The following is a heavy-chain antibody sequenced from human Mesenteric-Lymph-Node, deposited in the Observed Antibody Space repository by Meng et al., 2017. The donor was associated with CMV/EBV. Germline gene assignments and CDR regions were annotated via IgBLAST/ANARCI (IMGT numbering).Heavy chain of an antibody. J-gene: IGHJ4*02. CDR3: ARDPPMVRGVMDY. CDR2: VTPNPGNP. V-gene: IGHV7-4-1*02. CDR1: RCSFPSYA. Sequence: ASRCSFPSYAMNWVRQAPGQGLEWMGWVTPNPGNPTYAQGFTVRFVFSLDTSVSTAYLQISSLKAEDTAVYYCARDPPMVRGVMDYWGQGTLVTVSS. D-gene: IGHD3-10*01.